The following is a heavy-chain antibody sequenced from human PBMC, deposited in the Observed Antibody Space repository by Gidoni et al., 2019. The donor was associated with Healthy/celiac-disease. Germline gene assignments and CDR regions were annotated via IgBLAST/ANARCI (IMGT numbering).Heavy chain of an antibody. CDR1: GGSFSGYY. CDR2: INHSGST. CDR3: ARGFNGAYDYVWGSYRYPFGY. J-gene: IGHJ4*02. V-gene: IGHV4-34*01. D-gene: IGHD3-16*02. Sequence: QVQLQQWGAGLLQPSETLSLNCAVYGGSFSGYYWSWIRQPPGKGLEWIGEINHSGSTNYNPSLKSRVTISVDTSKNQFSLKLSSVTAADTAVYYCARGFNGAYDYVWGSYRYPFGYWGQGTLVTVSS.